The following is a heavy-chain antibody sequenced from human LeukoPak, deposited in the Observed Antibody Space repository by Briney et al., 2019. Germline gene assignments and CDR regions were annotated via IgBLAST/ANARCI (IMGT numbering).Heavy chain of an antibody. CDR1: GGSISRSSYY. Sequence: SETLSLTCTVSGGSISRSSYYWGWIRQPPGKGLEWIVNIYYGGSTYYNPSLKSRVTISVDTYKNQFSLKLSSVPAATPALYFWARLQSGGNNGSGGQGKLVTVS. CDR2: IYYGGST. D-gene: IGHD1/OR15-1a*01. CDR3: ARLQSGGNNGS. V-gene: IGHV4-39*01. J-gene: IGHJ4*02.